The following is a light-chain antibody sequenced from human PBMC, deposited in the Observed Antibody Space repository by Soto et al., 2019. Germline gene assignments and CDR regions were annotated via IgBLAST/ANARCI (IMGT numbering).Light chain of an antibody. J-gene: IGKJ2*01. Sequence: EIVLTQSPATLSLSPGERATLSCRASQSVSSYLAWYQQKPGQAPRLLIYDASNMATGIPARFSGSGSGTDFTLTISSLEPEDFAVYYCQQRSNWPPYTFGKGTTLEIK. CDR3: QQRSNWPPYT. CDR2: DAS. CDR1: QSVSSY. V-gene: IGKV3-11*01.